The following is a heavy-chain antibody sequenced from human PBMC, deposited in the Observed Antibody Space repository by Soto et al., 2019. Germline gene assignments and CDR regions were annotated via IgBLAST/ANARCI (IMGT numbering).Heavy chain of an antibody. J-gene: IGHJ6*03. V-gene: IGHV4-59*07. Sequence: SDTLSLTCTVSGCSISSYYWSWIRQPPGKGLDCIGYIYYSWSTNYNPSLKSRVTISVDTSKNQFSLKLSSVTAADTAVYYCASGTSMKAYYYGDYGYYYYYYMDVWGKGTTVT. CDR2: IYYSWST. D-gene: IGHD4-17*01. CDR3: ASGTSMKAYYYGDYGYYYYYYMDV. CDR1: GCSISSYY.